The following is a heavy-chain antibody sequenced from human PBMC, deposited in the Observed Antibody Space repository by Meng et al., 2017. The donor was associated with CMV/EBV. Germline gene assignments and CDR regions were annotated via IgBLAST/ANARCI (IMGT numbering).Heavy chain of an antibody. J-gene: IGHJ4*02. V-gene: IGHV3-21*01. CDR1: GFTFSSYS. CDR2: ISSSSSYI. D-gene: IGHD3-3*01. CDR3: ARDRKRVLELDY. Sequence: GGSLRLSCAASGFTFSSYSMNWVRQAPGKGLEWVSSISSSSSYIYYADSVKGRFTISRDNAKNSLYLQMNSLRAEDTAVYYCARDRKRVLELDYWGQGTLVTVSS.